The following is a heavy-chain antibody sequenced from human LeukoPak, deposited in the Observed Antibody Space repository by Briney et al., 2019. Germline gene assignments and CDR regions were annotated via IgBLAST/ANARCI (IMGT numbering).Heavy chain of an antibody. CDR3: ATRSTGVAATFDS. J-gene: IGHJ4*02. Sequence: KSSETLSLTCTVSGGSISSYYWSWIRQPPGKGLEWIGYIYYSGNSNYNPSLKSRVTISADTSKNEFSLKLSSVTAADTAIYYCATRSTGVAATFDSWGQGALVTVPS. V-gene: IGHV4-59*01. CDR1: GGSISSYY. CDR2: IYYSGNS. D-gene: IGHD2-15*01.